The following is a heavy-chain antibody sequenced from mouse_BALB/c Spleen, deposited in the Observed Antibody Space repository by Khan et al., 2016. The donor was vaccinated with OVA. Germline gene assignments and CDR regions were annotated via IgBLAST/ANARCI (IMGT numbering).Heavy chain of an antibody. Sequence: QVQLQQPGAELVKAGASVKMSCKASGYTFTSYWMHWVKQRLGQGLAWFAETNPTNGRTYYNEQFKSKAPLTLDKSSSTAYMLLSGPTFEDSAVYYCARIKKIVATYFDYWGQGTTLTVSS. CDR1: GYTFTSYW. CDR3: ARIKKIVATYFDY. V-gene: IGHV1S81*02. D-gene: IGHD1-1*01. CDR2: TNPTNGRT. J-gene: IGHJ2*01.